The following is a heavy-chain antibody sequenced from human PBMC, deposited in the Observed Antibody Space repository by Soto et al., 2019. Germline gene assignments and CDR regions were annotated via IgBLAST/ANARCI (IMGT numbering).Heavy chain of an antibody. Sequence: EVQLVESGGGLVKPGGSLRLSCAVSGFTFSTYDMNWVRQAPGKGLEWVASISRTGDYIYYAESVKGRFTISRDDADYSLHLQMSSLRVEDTAVYYGAREDFAYWGQGTLVTVSP. CDR1: GFTFSTYD. J-gene: IGHJ4*02. CDR2: ISRTGDYI. CDR3: AREDFAY. V-gene: IGHV3-21*01.